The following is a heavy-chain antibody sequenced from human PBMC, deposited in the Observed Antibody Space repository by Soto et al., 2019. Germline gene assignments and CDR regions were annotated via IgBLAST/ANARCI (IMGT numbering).Heavy chain of an antibody. CDR3: ARDQGRTYYDILTGSDYYYYGMDV. D-gene: IGHD3-9*01. J-gene: IGHJ6*02. Sequence: VSVKVSCKASGYTFTGYYMHWVRQAPGQGLEWMGWINPNSGGTNYAQKFQGWVTMTRDTSISTAYMELSRLRSDDTAVYYCARDQGRTYYDILTGSDYYYYGMDVWGQGTTVTVS. CDR2: INPNSGGT. V-gene: IGHV1-2*04. CDR1: GYTFTGYY.